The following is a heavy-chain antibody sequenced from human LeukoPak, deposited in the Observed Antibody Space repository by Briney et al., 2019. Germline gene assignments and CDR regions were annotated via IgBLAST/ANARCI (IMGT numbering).Heavy chain of an antibody. V-gene: IGHV4-39*07. J-gene: IGHJ4*02. CDR1: GGSISSSNYY. CDR3: AREGMVRGVLDY. D-gene: IGHD3-10*01. CDR2: IYYSGST. Sequence: SETLSLTCTVSGGSISSSNYYWGWIRQPPGKGLEWIGNIYYSGSTYYNPSLKSRVTISVDTSKNQFSLKLSSVTAADTAVYYCAREGMVRGVLDYWGQGTLVTVSS.